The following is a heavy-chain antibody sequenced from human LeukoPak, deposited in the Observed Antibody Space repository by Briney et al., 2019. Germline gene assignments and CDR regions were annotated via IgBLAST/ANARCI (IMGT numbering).Heavy chain of an antibody. CDR1: GFTFSSYA. CDR2: ISYDGSNK. J-gene: IGHJ6*03. Sequence: PGRSQRLSCAASGFTFSSYAMHWVRQAPGKGLEWVAVISYDGSNKYYADSVKGRFTISRDNSKNTLYLQMNSLRAEDTAVYYCARVPLGYYYYMDVWGKGTTVTVSS. V-gene: IGHV3-30-3*01. CDR3: ARVPLGYYYYMDV. D-gene: IGHD6-13*01.